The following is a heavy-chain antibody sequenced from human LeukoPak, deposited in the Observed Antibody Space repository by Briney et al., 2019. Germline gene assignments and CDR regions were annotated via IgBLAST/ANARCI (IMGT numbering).Heavy chain of an antibody. Sequence: EGSLRLSCAASGFTFSSYGMRWVRQAPGKGLEWVAVISYDGSNKYYADSVKGRFTISRDNSKNTLYLQMNSLRAEDTAVYYCAKWVSGELHWGQGTLVTVSS. CDR1: GFTFSSYG. V-gene: IGHV3-30*18. J-gene: IGHJ4*02. CDR3: AKWVSGELH. CDR2: ISYDGSNK. D-gene: IGHD1-26*01.